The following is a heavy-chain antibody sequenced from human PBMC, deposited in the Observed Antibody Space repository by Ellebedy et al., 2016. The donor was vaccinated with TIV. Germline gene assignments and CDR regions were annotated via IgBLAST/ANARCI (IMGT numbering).Heavy chain of an antibody. J-gene: IGHJ4*02. Sequence: MPGGSLRLSCTVSGGSISNYYWSWIRQSPGKGLEWNGYIYFSGGTNYNPSLNSRVTISLDRSKNQYSLKLSSVTAADTAVYYCARGLRGPFDYWGQGTLVTVSS. V-gene: IGHV4-59*01. CDR2: IYFSGGT. CDR1: GGSISNYY. CDR3: ARGLRGPFDY.